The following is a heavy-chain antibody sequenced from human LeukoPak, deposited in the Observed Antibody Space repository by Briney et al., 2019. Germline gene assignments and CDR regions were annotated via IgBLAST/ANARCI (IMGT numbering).Heavy chain of an antibody. CDR3: ARGLQVGNTGYYFDY. Sequence: SETLSLTCTVSGGSISSHYWSWIRQPPGKGLECIGYIYYSGSTNYNPSLKSRVTISVDTSKNQFSLKLNSVTAADTAVYYCARGLQVGNTGYYFDYWGQGTLVTVSS. CDR1: GGSISSHY. CDR2: IYYSGST. D-gene: IGHD1-26*01. J-gene: IGHJ4*02. V-gene: IGHV4-59*11.